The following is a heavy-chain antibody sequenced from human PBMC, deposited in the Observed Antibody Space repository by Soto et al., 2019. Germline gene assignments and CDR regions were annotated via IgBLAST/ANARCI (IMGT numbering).Heavy chain of an antibody. CDR1: GASITNYY. V-gene: IGHV4-59*01. CDR2: IYYSGTT. J-gene: IGHJ4*02. D-gene: IGHD3-3*01. Sequence: SETLSLTCTVSGASITNYYWGWIRQPPGKGLEWIGYIYYSGTTNYNPSLKSRVTMSVDTSKNQFSLKLTSVTAADTAVCYCATVSAILGVVSSFAYWGQGTLVTVSS. CDR3: ATVSAILGVVSSFAY.